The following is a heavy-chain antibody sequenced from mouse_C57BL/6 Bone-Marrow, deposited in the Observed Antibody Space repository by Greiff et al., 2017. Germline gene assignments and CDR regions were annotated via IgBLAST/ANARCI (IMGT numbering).Heavy chain of an antibody. V-gene: IGHV2-9-1*01. D-gene: IGHD1-1*01. CDR2: IWTGGGT. CDR3: ARNNYGSSYWYFDV. Sequence: VPLQQSGPGLVAPSQSLSITCTVSGFSLTSYAISWVRQPPGKGLEWLGVIWTGGGTNYNSALKSRLSISKDNSKSQVFLKMNSLQTDDTARYYCARNNYGSSYWYFDVWGTGTTVTVSS. J-gene: IGHJ1*03. CDR1: GFSLTSYA.